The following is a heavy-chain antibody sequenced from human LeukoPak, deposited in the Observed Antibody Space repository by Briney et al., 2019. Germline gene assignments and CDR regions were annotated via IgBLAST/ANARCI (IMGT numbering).Heavy chain of an antibody. J-gene: IGHJ4*02. CDR3: ARDNGYFSVDY. CDR2: IKQDESEK. Sequence: GGSLRLSCAASGFTFSSYWMTWARQAPGKGLEWVANIKQDESEKYYGDSVRGRFTFSRDNAQNSLYLQMNSLRAEDTAVYYCARDNGYFSVDYWGQGTLVTVSS. CDR1: GFTFSSYW. V-gene: IGHV3-7*01. D-gene: IGHD3-22*01.